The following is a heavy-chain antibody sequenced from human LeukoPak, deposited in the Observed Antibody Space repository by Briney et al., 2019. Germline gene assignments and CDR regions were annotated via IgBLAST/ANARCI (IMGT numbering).Heavy chain of an antibody. CDR1: GFAFSSYS. D-gene: IGHD2-2*01. CDR3: ARDLRCSSTRCYNWFDP. V-gene: IGHV3-21*01. CDR2: ISSGSSYI. Sequence: PGGSLRLSCAASGFAFSSYSMNWVRQAPGKGLEWVSSISSGSSYIYYADSVKGRFTISRDNAKNSLYLQMNSLRAEDTAIYYCARDLRCSSTRCYNWFDPWGQGTLVTVSS. J-gene: IGHJ5*02.